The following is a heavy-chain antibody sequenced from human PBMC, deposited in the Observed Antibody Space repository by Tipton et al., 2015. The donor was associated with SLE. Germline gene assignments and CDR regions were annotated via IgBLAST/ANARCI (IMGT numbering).Heavy chain of an antibody. D-gene: IGHD3-10*01. CDR1: GGSISSYY. J-gene: IGHJ4*02. Sequence: TLSLTCTVSGGSISSYYWSWIRQPPGKGLEWIGEINHSGSTNYNPSLKSRVTISVDTSKNQFSLKLSSVTAADTAVYYCASQGGYYGSGSYYDFDYWGQGTLVTVSS. V-gene: IGHV4-34*01. CDR3: ASQGGYYGSGSYYDFDY. CDR2: INHSGST.